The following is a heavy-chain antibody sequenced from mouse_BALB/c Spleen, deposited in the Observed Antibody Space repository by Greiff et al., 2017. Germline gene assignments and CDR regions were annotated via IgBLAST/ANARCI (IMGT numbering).Heavy chain of an antibody. CDR3: ARGKTWFAY. V-gene: IGHV5-6-5*01. J-gene: IGHJ3*01. CDR1: GFTFSSYA. Sequence: EVMLVESGGGLVKPGGSLKLSCAASGFTFSSYAMSWVRQTPEKRLEWVASISSGGSTYYPDSVKGRFTISRDNARNILYLQMSSLRSEDTAMYYCARGKTWFAYWGQGTLVTVSA. CDR2: ISSGGST.